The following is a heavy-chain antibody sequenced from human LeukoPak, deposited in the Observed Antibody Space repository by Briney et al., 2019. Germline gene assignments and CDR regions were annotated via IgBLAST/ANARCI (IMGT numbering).Heavy chain of an antibody. J-gene: IGHJ6*03. CDR2: IDNDGHGI. Sequence: GGSLRLSCVTSGFTFSGYWMHWVRQGPEEGLELVSRIDNDGHGIIYADPVKGRFTTSRDYVKNTLYLQMNRLRVEDTAVYYCAAGGGWDPSFGVVTHIDAWGKGTTVVVS. V-gene: IGHV3-74*01. CDR3: AAGGGWDPSFGVVTHIDA. CDR1: GFTFSGYW. D-gene: IGHD3-3*01.